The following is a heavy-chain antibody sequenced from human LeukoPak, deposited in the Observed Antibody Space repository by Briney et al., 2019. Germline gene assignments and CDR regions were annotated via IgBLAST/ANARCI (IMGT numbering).Heavy chain of an antibody. CDR3: ARGYCSGGSCYHYMDV. D-gene: IGHD2-15*01. Sequence: GRSLRLSCAASGFTFDDYAMHWVRQAPGKGLEWVSGISWNSGSIGYADSVKGRFTISRDNAKKSLFLQMNSLRAEDTALYYCARGYCSGGSCYHYMDVWGKGTTVTVSS. CDR1: GFTFDDYA. J-gene: IGHJ6*03. V-gene: IGHV3-9*01. CDR2: ISWNSGSI.